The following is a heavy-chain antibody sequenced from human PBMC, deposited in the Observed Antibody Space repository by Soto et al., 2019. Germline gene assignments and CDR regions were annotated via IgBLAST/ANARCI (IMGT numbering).Heavy chain of an antibody. CDR1: GFTFSNAW. J-gene: IGHJ6*02. Sequence: GGSLRLSCAASGFTFSNAWMNWVRQAPGKGLEWVGRIKSKTDGGTTDYAAPVKGRFTISRDDSKNTLYLQMNSLKTEDTAVYYCTTRVKVVAATYYYYGMDVWGQGTTVTVSS. CDR2: IKSKTDGGTT. CDR3: TTRVKVVAATYYYYGMDV. V-gene: IGHV3-15*07. D-gene: IGHD2-15*01.